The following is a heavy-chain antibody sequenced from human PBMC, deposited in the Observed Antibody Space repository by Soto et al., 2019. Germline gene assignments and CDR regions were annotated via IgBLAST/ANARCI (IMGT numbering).Heavy chain of an antibody. Sequence: PSETLSVSCAVYVGSFSDYYWRWMRQPPGKGLEWIGEINHSGSTNYNPSLKSRVTISVDTSKNQFSLKLSSVTVADTAVYYCARVDDDRGAAFFDYWGQGTLVTVSS. CDR3: ARVDDDRGAAFFDY. D-gene: IGHD3-22*01. V-gene: IGHV4-34*01. CDR1: VGSFSDYY. CDR2: INHSGST. J-gene: IGHJ4*02.